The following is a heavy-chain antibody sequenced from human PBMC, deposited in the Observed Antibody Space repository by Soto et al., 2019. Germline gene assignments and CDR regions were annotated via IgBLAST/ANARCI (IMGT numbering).Heavy chain of an antibody. V-gene: IGHV1-18*01. D-gene: IGHD3-3*01. J-gene: IGHJ4*02. CDR1: GYTFNSYG. CDR2: ISAYNGNT. Sequence: QVLLVQSGAEVKKPGASVKVSCKASGYTFNSYGVSWVRQAPGQGLEWMGWISAYNGNTKYSQNLQGRVTMTIDTTTSSAYLEVRSLRSDDTAIYYCARYFWSGQLPFYFDSGARERWSPSPQ. CDR3: ARYFWSGQLPFYFD.